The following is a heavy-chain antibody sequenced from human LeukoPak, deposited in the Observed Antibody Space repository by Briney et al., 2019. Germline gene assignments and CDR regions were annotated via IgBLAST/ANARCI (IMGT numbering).Heavy chain of an antibody. CDR2: ISGSGGTA. Sequence: GGSLRLSCAASGFTFSSYAMSWVRQAPGKGLEWVSAISGSGGTAYYADSVKGRFTISRDNSKNTLYLQMNSLRAEDTAVYHCAKKGYYDGSGYYMYYFDHWGQGTLVTVSS. V-gene: IGHV3-23*01. CDR1: GFTFSSYA. D-gene: IGHD3-22*01. CDR3: AKKGYYDGSGYYMYYFDH. J-gene: IGHJ4*02.